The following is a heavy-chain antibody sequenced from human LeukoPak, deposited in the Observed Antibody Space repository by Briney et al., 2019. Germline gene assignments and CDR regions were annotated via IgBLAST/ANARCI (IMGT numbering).Heavy chain of an antibody. V-gene: IGHV1-2*02. Sequence: GASVKVSCKASGYTFTGYYMHWVRQAPGQGLEWMGWINPNSGGTNYAQKFQGRVTMTRDTSISTAYMELSRLRSDDTAVYYCARDTDYDFWSGYYGFDYWGQGTLVTVSS. CDR3: ARDTDYDFWSGYYGFDY. CDR1: GYTFTGYY. CDR2: INPNSGGT. D-gene: IGHD3-3*01. J-gene: IGHJ4*02.